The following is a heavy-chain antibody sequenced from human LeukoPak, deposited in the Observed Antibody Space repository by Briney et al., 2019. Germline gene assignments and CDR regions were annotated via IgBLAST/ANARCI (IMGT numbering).Heavy chain of an antibody. CDR2: INSDGSST. D-gene: IGHD3-22*01. V-gene: IGHV3-74*01. CDR1: GFTFSSYW. J-gene: IGHJ4*02. Sequence: GGSLRLSCAASGFTFSSYWMHWVRQAPGKGLVWVSRINSDGSSTSYADSVKGRFTISRDNAKNTLHLQMNSLRAEDTAVYYCARDYHYYDSSAALDYWGQGTLVTVSS. CDR3: ARDYHYYDSSAALDY.